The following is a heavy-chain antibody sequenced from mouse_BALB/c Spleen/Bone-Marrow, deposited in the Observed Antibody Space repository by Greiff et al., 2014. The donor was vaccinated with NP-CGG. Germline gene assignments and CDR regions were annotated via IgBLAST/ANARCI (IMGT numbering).Heavy chain of an antibody. CDR3: ARSGERYGAMDY. J-gene: IGHJ4*01. D-gene: IGHD2-10*02. V-gene: IGHV5-4*02. CDR2: ISDGGGYT. Sequence: EVHLVESGGGLVKPGGSLKLSCAASGFTFSDYYMYWVRQTPEKRLEWVATISDGGGYTYYPDSVWGRFTISRDNAKNNLYLQMSSLKSEDTAVYYCARSGERYGAMDYWGQGTSVNVFS. CDR1: GFTFSDYY.